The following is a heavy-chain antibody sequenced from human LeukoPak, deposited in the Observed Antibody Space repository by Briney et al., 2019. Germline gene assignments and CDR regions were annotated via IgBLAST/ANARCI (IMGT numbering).Heavy chain of an antibody. V-gene: IGHV3-33*01. Sequence: GGSLRLSCAASGFTFSSYGMHWVRQAPGKGLEWVAVIWYDGSNKYYADSEKGRFTISRDNSKNTLYLQMNSLRAEDTAVYYCARDRYSSLSYVDYWGQGTLVTVSS. J-gene: IGHJ4*02. CDR3: ARDRYSSLSYVDY. D-gene: IGHD6-19*01. CDR1: GFTFSSYG. CDR2: IWYDGSNK.